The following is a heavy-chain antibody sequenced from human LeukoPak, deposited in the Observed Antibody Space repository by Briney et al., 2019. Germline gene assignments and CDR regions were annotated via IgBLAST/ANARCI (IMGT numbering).Heavy chain of an antibody. D-gene: IGHD6-19*01. V-gene: IGHV4-59*08. Sequence: SETLSLTCTVSGGSISSSYWSWIRQPPGKELEWIGHIYYSGNAAYNPSLKSRVTISVDTSKDQFSLKLSSVTAADTAVYYCARLAREEWLGYYFDYWGQGTLVTVSS. J-gene: IGHJ4*02. CDR2: IYYSGNA. CDR1: GGSISSSY. CDR3: ARLAREEWLGYYFDY.